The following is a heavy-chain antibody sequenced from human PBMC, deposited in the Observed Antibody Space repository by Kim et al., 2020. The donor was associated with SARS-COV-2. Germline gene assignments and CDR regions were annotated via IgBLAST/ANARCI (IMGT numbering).Heavy chain of an antibody. J-gene: IGHJ4*02. D-gene: IGHD3-22*01. V-gene: IGHV3-11*04. CDR3: AREYYDSSGYDPFALGYFDY. CDR1: GFTFSDYY. Sequence: GGSLRLSCAASGFTFSDYYMSWIRQAPGKGLEWVSYISSSGSTIYYADSVKGRFTISRDNAKNSLYRQMNSLRAEDTAVYYCAREYYDSSGYDPFALGYFDYWGQGTLVTVSS. CDR2: ISSSGSTI.